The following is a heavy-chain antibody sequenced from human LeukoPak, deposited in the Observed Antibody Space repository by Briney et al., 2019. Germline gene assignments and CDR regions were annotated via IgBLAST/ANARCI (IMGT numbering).Heavy chain of an antibody. Sequence: GGSLRLSCAASGFTLSSHWMHWVRQVPGKGLVWVSRINGDGRRITYADSVKGRFTISRDNAKNTLFLQMDSLRAEDTALYYCARDRPDGRTSFDYWGLGTLVTVSS. CDR2: INGDGRRI. J-gene: IGHJ4*02. CDR3: ARDRPDGRTSFDY. D-gene: IGHD1-14*01. V-gene: IGHV3-74*03. CDR1: GFTLSSHW.